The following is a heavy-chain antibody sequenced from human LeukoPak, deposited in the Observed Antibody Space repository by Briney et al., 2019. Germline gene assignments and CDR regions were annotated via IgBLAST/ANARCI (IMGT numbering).Heavy chain of an antibody. V-gene: IGHV3-7*01. CDR1: GFSLGDYW. J-gene: IGHJ4*02. D-gene: IGHD3-22*01. Sequence: GGSLRLSCAASGFSLGDYWMTWVRQAPGKGLECVGNIKFDGSEIYYLDSVRGRFSISRDDAKNSLYLQMNSLRVEDTAVYYCTRDLNHDSSGWGQGTLVTVSS. CDR2: IKFDGSEI. CDR3: TRDLNHDSSG.